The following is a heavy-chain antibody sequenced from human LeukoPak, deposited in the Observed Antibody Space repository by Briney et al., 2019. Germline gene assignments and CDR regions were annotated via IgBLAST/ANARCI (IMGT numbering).Heavy chain of an antibody. V-gene: IGHV3-33*01. CDR1: GFIFSAYG. Sequence: GRSLRLSCVASGFIFSAYGMHWVRQAPGKGLEWVAVVWYDGGNKYYADSVKGRFTISRDNSKNTLYLQMNSLRAEDTALYYCARDLNLPDAFDVWGQGTMVTVSS. J-gene: IGHJ3*01. D-gene: IGHD1-14*01. CDR2: VWYDGGNK. CDR3: ARDLNLPDAFDV.